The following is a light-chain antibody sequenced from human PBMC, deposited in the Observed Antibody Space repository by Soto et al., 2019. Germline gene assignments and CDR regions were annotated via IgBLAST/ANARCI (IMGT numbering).Light chain of an antibody. CDR1: QSISSW. Sequence: DIQMTQSPSTLSASVGDRVTITCRASQSISSWLAWYQQKPGKAPKLLIYDASSLESGVPSRFSGSGSGTEFTLTISSLQPDDFATYYCKQYNSYRTFGQGTKVDIK. J-gene: IGKJ1*01. V-gene: IGKV1-5*01. CDR2: DAS. CDR3: KQYNSYRT.